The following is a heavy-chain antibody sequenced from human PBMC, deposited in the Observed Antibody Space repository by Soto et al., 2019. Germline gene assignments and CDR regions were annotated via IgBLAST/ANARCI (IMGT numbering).Heavy chain of an antibody. V-gene: IGHV3-30-3*01. CDR1: GFTFSSYA. D-gene: IGHD2-15*01. CDR3: ARDWAVVAGDNWFDP. CDR2: ISYYGSNK. J-gene: IGHJ5*02. Sequence: PWRSLRLSCASSGFTFSSYAMHWVRQAPGKGLEWVAVISYYGSNKYYADSVKGRFTISRDNSKNTLYLQMNSLRAEDTAVYYCARDWAVVAGDNWFDPWGQGTLVTV.